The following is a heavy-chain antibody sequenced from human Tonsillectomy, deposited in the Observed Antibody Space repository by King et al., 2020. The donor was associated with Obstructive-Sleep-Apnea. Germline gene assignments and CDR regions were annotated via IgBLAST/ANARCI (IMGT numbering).Heavy chain of an antibody. CDR2: IRYDRSIE. J-gene: IGHJ4*02. CDR3: AKELTNQWLDPWDV. CDR1: GFTFSTYG. Sequence: QLVESGGGVVQPGGSLRLSCAASGFTFSTYGMHWVRQAPGKGLDWVAFIRYDRSIEYYADSVKGRFTISRDNSKNTLYLQMNSLRAEDTAVYYCAKELTNQWLDPWDVWGQGTLVTVSS. D-gene: IGHD6-19*01. V-gene: IGHV3-30*02.